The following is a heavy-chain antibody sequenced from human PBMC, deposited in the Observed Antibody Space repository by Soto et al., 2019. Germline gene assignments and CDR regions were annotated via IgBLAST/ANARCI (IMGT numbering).Heavy chain of an antibody. J-gene: IGHJ4*02. D-gene: IGHD1-26*01. CDR2: IAPNDSFT. Sequence: EVQLVQSGADVKKPGESLRISCKGSGYTFTRNWITWVRQMPGKGLEWMGRIAPNDSFTDYSPTFQGHVTISDDVSISTAYLQWSSLKASDTAIYFCARGHGWVDYWGQGTLVTVSS. CDR3: ARGHGWVDY. V-gene: IGHV5-10-1*01. CDR1: GYTFTRNW.